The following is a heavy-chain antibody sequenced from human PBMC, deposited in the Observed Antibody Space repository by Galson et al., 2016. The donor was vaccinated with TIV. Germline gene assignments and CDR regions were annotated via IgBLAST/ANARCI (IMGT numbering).Heavy chain of an antibody. CDR1: GGAISDYY. CDR2: FYYSGNT. Sequence: SETLSLTCSVSGGAISDYYWTWMRQPPGKGLEWLGSFYYSGNTNYNPSFKSRVTISVDTSNNQFSLRLNSVTAADTAVYYCARGLIEIYSLKDFFSQTSWYFDLWGRGALVTVSS. J-gene: IGHJ2*01. D-gene: IGHD5-18*01. V-gene: IGHV4-59*01. CDR3: ARGLIEIYSLKDFFSQTSWYFDL.